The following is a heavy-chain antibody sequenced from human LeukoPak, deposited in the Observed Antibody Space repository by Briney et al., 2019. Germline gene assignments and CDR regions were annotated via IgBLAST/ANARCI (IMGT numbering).Heavy chain of an antibody. CDR3: ARVVEVAAVWFDP. D-gene: IGHD2-15*01. V-gene: IGHV4-38-2*02. J-gene: IGHJ5*02. CDR1: GYSISSGYY. Sequence: ASETLSLTCTVSGYSISSGYYWGWIRQPPGKGLEWIGSIYHSGSTYYNPSLKSRVTISVDTSKNQFSLKLSSVTAADTAVYYCARVVEVAAVWFDPWGQGTLVTVSS. CDR2: IYHSGST.